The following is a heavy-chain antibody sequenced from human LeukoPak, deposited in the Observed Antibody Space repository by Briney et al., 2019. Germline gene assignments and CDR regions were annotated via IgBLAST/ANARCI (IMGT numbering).Heavy chain of an antibody. CDR1: GGSISSNY. CDR3: ARDLRDIVATSWFDP. D-gene: IGHD5-12*01. V-gene: IGHV4-59*01. J-gene: IGHJ5*02. CDR2: IYYSGST. Sequence: SETLSLTCTVSGGSISSNYWSWIRQPPGKGLEWIGYIYYSGSTNYNPSLNSRVTISVDTSKNQFSLKLSSVTAADTAVYYCARDLRDIVATSWFDPWGQGTLVTVSS.